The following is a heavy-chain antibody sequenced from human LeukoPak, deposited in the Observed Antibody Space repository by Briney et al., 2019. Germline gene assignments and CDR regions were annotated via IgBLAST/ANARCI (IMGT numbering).Heavy chain of an antibody. J-gene: IGHJ4*02. V-gene: IGHV4-38-2*02. D-gene: IGHD5-18*01. Sequence: SETLSLTCTVSGYSISSGYYWGWIRQPPGKGLEWIGSIYHSGSTYYNPSLKSRVTISVDTSKNQFSLKLSSVTAADTAVYYCARGFGYSYAQGYFDYWGQGTLVTVSS. CDR2: IYHSGST. CDR1: GYSISSGYY. CDR3: ARGFGYSYAQGYFDY.